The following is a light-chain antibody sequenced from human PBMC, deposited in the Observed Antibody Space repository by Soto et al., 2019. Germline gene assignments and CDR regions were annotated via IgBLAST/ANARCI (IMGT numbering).Light chain of an antibody. CDR3: QQYGSSVWT. J-gene: IGKJ1*01. CDR2: AAS. V-gene: IGKV3-20*01. CDR1: QYVSSTY. Sequence: EVVLTQSPGTLSLSPGQTASLSCWASQYVSSTYLAWYQQKPGQAPRLLIYAASNRATGIPDRFTGSGSGTDFTLTISRLEPEDFGVYYCQQYGSSVWTFGQGTKVDI.